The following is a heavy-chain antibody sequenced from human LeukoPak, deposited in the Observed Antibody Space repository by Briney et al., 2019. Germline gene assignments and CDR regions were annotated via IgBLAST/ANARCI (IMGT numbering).Heavy chain of an antibody. V-gene: IGHV3-30*02. J-gene: IGHJ5*02. Sequence: GGSLRLSCAASGFTFSSYGMHWVRQAPCKGLEWVAFIRYDGSNKYYADSVKGRFTISRDNSKNTLYLQMNSLRAEDTAVYYCAKKVRHGDHIAALDPWGQGTLVTVSS. CDR3: AKKVRHGDHIAALDP. CDR1: GFTFSSYG. CDR2: IRYDGSNK. D-gene: IGHD6-6*01.